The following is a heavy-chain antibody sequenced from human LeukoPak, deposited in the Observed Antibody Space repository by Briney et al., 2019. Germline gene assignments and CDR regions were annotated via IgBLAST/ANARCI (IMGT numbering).Heavy chain of an antibody. CDR2: IYYSGNT. J-gene: IGHJ4*02. V-gene: IGHV4-39*01. Sequence: PSETLSLTCTVSGVSISSSNSYWGWIRQPPGKGLEWIGSIYYSGNTYYNASLKSRVSISIDMSKNQFSLKLTSVTAADTAVYYCARQTGSGLFILPGGQGTLVTVSS. D-gene: IGHD3/OR15-3a*01. CDR3: ARQTGSGLFILP. CDR1: GVSISSSNSY.